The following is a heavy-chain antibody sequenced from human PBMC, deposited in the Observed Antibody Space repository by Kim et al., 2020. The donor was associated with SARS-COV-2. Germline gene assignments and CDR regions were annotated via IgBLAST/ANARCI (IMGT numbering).Heavy chain of an antibody. Sequence: SQTLSLTCAISGDSVSSNSAAWNWIRQSPSRGLEWLGRTYYRSKWYNDYAVSVKSRITINPDTSKNQFSLQLSSVTPEDTAVYYCARVDEYSSSWYAYYYGMDVWGQGTTVTVSS. CDR2: TYYRSKWYN. CDR1: GDSVSSNSAA. CDR3: ARVDEYSSSWYAYYYGMDV. D-gene: IGHD6-13*01. J-gene: IGHJ6*02. V-gene: IGHV6-1*01.